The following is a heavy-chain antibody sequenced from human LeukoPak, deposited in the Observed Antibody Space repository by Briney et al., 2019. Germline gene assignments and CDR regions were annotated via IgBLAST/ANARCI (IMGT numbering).Heavy chain of an antibody. D-gene: IGHD4-17*01. CDR3: ARETFDYGDSDYFAY. CDR2: IYSGGST. J-gene: IGHJ4*02. CDR1: GSTVSSNY. V-gene: IGHV3-66*01. Sequence: PAGSLRLSCAASGSTVSSNYMTWVRQGPGKGLEWVSVIYSGGSTYYADYVKGRFNISRDNSKNTLYLQMNSLRAEDKAVYYCARETFDYGDSDYFAYWGQGTLVTVSS.